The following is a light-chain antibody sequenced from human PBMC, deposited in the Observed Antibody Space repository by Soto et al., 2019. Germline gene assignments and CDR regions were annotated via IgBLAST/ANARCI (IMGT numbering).Light chain of an antibody. V-gene: IGLV1-40*01. J-gene: IGLJ1*01. Sequence: QSVLTQPPSVSGAPGQRVTISCTGSSSNIGAGYDVHWYQQVPGTAPKLLIYGNSNRPSGVPDRFSGSESGTSASLAITGLQAEDEADYYCQSYGDSLSGYVFGTGTKLTVL. CDR3: QSYGDSLSGYV. CDR2: GNS. CDR1: SSNIGAGYD.